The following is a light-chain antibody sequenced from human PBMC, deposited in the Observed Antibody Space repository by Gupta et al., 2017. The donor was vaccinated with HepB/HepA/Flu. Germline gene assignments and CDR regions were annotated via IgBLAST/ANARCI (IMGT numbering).Light chain of an antibody. CDR2: DAS. CDR3: QQRSYWPPT. J-gene: IGKJ3*01. V-gene: IGKV3-11*01. Sequence: ETVLTQSPATLSLSPGERATLSCRASQSVSSYLAWYQQKPGQAPRLLIYDASNRATGIPARFSGRGSGTDFIPTSSSLEPEDVAVYYCQQRSYWPPTFGHGTKVDIK. CDR1: QSVSSY.